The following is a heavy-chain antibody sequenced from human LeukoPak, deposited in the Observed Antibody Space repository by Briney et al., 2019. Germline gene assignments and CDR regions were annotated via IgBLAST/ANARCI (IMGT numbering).Heavy chain of an antibody. Sequence: PGGSLRLSCAASGVTFSSYWRHWVRQAPGKGLEWVSLMNSGGSATDYADSVTGRFTLCRETANTTLYLQMHSLSAEATAVYFCGRHQGYRIDYWGQGTLVTVSS. CDR1: GVTFSSYW. CDR2: MNSGGSAT. V-gene: IGHV3-74*01. CDR3: GRHQGYRIDY. D-gene: IGHD3-16*02. J-gene: IGHJ4*02.